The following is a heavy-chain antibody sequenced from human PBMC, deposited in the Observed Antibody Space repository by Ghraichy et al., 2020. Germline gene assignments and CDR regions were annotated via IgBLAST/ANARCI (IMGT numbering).Heavy chain of an antibody. CDR3: TRDEY. J-gene: IGHJ4*02. V-gene: IGHV3-7*01. CDR1: GFTFSSSW. CDR2: INQDGSEK. Sequence: GGSLRLSCAGSGFTFSSSWMSWVRQAPGKGLEWVANINQDGSEKYYVDSVKGRFAISRDNAKNSLYLQMNSLRDEDTAVYYCTRDEYWGQGTLVTVSS.